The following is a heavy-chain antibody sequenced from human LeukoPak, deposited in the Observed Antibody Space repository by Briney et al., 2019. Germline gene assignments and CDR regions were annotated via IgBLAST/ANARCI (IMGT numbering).Heavy chain of an antibody. V-gene: IGHV4-34*01. CDR3: ARGVVDYSTRSGYLSH. Sequence: SETLSLTCAVYSGSFNDYCWIWLRQPPRRGLEWIGEIYSGGSANYDPSLKGRLAISVDPSKSQFSLKLSSLTAADTAVYFCARGVVDYSTRSGYLSHWGQGTLVTASS. J-gene: IGHJ4*02. CDR2: IYSGGSA. D-gene: IGHD3-22*01. CDR1: SGSFNDYC.